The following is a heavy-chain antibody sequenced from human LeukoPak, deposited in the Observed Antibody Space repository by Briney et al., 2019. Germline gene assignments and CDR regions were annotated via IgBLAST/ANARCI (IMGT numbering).Heavy chain of an antibody. CDR1: GFTFSSYS. Sequence: GGSLRLSCAASGFTFSSYSMNWVRQAPGKGLEWVSSISSSSSYIYYADSVKGRFTISRGNAKNSLYLQMNSLRAEDTAVYYCASERGYSYGTAEYFQHWGQGTLVTVSS. D-gene: IGHD5-18*01. V-gene: IGHV3-21*01. J-gene: IGHJ1*01. CDR3: ASERGYSYGTAEYFQH. CDR2: ISSSSSYI.